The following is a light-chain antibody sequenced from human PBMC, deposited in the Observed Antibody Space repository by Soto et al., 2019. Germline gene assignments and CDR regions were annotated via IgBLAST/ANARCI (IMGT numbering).Light chain of an antibody. V-gene: IGKV3-15*01. Sequence: EIVLTQSPATLSVSPGERATLSCRASQSVRSNLAWYQQKPGQAPRLLIYGASTGATGIPARFTGSGYGTEFTLTISSLQSEDFGVYYCQQYNEWPRTFGHGTKVDI. CDR3: QQYNEWPRT. CDR2: GAS. CDR1: QSVRSN. J-gene: IGKJ1*01.